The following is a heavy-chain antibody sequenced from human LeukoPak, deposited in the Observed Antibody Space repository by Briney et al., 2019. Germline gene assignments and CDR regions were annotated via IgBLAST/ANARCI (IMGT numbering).Heavy chain of an antibody. Sequence: GGSLRLSCAASGFTFSSYAMNWVRQAPGKGLERVSAISGSAGSTYYADSVKGRFTISRDNSKNTLYLQMNSLRAEDTAAFYCAKTAGSTLLPYDYWGQGTLVTVSS. CDR1: GFTFSSYA. CDR2: ISGSAGST. D-gene: IGHD3-10*01. CDR3: AKTAGSTLLPYDY. J-gene: IGHJ4*02. V-gene: IGHV3-23*01.